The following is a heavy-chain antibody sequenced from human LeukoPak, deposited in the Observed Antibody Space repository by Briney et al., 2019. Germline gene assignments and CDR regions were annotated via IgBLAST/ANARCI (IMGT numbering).Heavy chain of an antibody. CDR1: GFTFSTYG. V-gene: IGHV3-30*02. J-gene: IGHJ5*02. CDR3: AKEGFDP. Sequence: GGSLRLSCAASGFTFSTYGIHWVRQAPGKGLEWVAFIRSDGSNKYYPDSVKGRFTISRDSSKNTVYLQMNSLRAEDTAMYYCAKEGFDPWGQGTLVTVSS. CDR2: IRSDGSNK.